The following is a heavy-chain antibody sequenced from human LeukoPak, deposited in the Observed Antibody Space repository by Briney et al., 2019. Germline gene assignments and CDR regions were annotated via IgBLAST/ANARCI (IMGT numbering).Heavy chain of an antibody. CDR2: INPDSGGA. CDR1: GYTFTGYY. Sequence: ASVKVSCKASGYTFTGYYMHWVRQAPGQGLEWMAWINPDSGGAYYAQKFQGRVTMTRDTSISTAYMEVNRLTSDDTAVYYCASERNWNDNDAFDIWGQGTMVTVSS. D-gene: IGHD1-20*01. J-gene: IGHJ3*02. V-gene: IGHV1-2*02. CDR3: ASERNWNDNDAFDI.